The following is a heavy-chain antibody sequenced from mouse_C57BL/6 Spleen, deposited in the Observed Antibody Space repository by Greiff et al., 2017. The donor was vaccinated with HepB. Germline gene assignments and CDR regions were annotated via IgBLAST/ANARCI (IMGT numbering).Heavy chain of an antibody. CDR1: GYTFTSYW. J-gene: IGHJ4*01. V-gene: IGHV1-69*01. CDR2: IDPSDSYT. CDR3: ASSYGSSRGYYAMDY. Sequence: VQLQQPGAELVMPGASVKLSCKASGYTFTSYWMHWVKQRPGQGLEWIGEIDPSDSYTNYNQKFKGKSTLTVDKSSSTAYRQLSSLTSEDSAVYYCASSYGSSRGYYAMDYWGQGTSVTVSS. D-gene: IGHD1-1*01.